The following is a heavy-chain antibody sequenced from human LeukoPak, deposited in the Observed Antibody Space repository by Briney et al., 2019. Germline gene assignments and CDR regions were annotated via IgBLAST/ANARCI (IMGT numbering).Heavy chain of an antibody. V-gene: IGHV4-30-4*01. Sequence: PSETLSLTCTVSGGSISSGDYYWNWIRQPPGKGLEWIGYIDYSGSTYYNPSLKSRVTISLDTSKTQFSLRPSSVTAADTAVNYCSRGLRGRSGYYFDSWGQGTLVTVSS. CDR1: GGSISSGDYY. CDR2: IDYSGST. CDR3: SRGLRGRSGYYFDS. J-gene: IGHJ4*02.